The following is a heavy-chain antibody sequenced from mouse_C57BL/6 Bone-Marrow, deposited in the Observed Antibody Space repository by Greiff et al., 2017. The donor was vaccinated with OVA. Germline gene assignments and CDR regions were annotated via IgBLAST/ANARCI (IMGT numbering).Heavy chain of an antibody. CDR2: ISSGGSYT. CDR3: AGGVYYSNYWDYAMDY. Sequence: EVNVVESGGDLVKPGGSLKLSCAASGFTFSSYGMSWVRQTPDKRLEWVATISSGGSYTYYPDSVKGRFTISRDNAKNTLYLQMSSLKSEDTAMYYCAGGVYYSNYWDYAMDYWGQGTSVTVSS. V-gene: IGHV5-6*02. D-gene: IGHD2-5*01. CDR1: GFTFSSYG. J-gene: IGHJ4*01.